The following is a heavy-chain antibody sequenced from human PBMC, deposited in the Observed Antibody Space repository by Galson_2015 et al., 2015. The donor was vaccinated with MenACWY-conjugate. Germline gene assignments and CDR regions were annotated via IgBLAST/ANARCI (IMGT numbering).Heavy chain of an antibody. Sequence: SLRLSCAASGFTFSSYCMSWVRQAPGKGLEWVSNIRGSGSEKYYADSVKGRFTISRDNAKNSLYLQMNSLRAEDTAVYYCARVGYITMSTIFDYWGQGTLVTVSS. D-gene: IGHD3-10*02. J-gene: IGHJ4*02. CDR1: GFTFSSYC. CDR3: ARVGYITMSTIFDY. V-gene: IGHV3-7*03. CDR2: IRGSGSEK.